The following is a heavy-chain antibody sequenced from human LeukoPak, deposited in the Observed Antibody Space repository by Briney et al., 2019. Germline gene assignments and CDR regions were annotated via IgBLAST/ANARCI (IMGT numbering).Heavy chain of an antibody. V-gene: IGHV1-8*02. J-gene: IGHJ6*02. CDR2: MNPNSGNT. CDR1: GYSFTTYD. Sequence: GASVKVSCTASGYSFTTYDINWVRQATGQGLEWMGWMNPNSGNTRYAQKVQGRITMTSDTSISTAYMELSSLRSEDTAVYYCARGPTLVRGVIMPDSVGGMDVWGQGTTVTVSS. D-gene: IGHD3-10*01. CDR3: ARGPTLVRGVIMPDSVGGMDV.